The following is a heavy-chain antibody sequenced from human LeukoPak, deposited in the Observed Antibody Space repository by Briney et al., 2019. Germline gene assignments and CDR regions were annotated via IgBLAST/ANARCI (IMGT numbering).Heavy chain of an antibody. CDR3: AREAVYYDSSGYNPNYYFDY. CDR2: ISSSSSTI. Sequence: GGSLRLSCAASGFTFSSYSMNWVRQAPGKGLEGVSYISSSSSTIYYADSVKGRFTISRDNAKNSLYLQMNSLRDEDTAVYYCAREAVYYDSSGYNPNYYFDYWGQGTLVTVSS. J-gene: IGHJ4*02. CDR1: GFTFSSYS. V-gene: IGHV3-48*02. D-gene: IGHD3-22*01.